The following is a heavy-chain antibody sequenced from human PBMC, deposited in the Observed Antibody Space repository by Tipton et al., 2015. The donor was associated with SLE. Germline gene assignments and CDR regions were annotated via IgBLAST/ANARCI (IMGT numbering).Heavy chain of an antibody. D-gene: IGHD3-22*01. CDR1: GASISSGSYS. CDR3: ARDEYRYDTTGYHLLGHFDF. J-gene: IGHJ4*02. V-gene: IGHV4-61*09. Sequence: TLSLTCTVSGASISSGSYSWSWIRQPAGKGLEWIGNMYFSGSTNYNPSLKSRVTISVDTSKNQFSLNLSSVTAADTAVYYCARDEYRYDTTGYHLLGHFDFWGQGTLVTVSS. CDR2: MYFSGST.